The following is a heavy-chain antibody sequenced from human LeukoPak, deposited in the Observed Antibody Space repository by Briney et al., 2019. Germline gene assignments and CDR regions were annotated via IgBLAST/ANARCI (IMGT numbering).Heavy chain of an antibody. CDR2: MNPNSGNT. V-gene: IGHV1-8*01. D-gene: IGHD4-11*01. Sequence: ASVKVSCKASGYTFTSYDINWVRQATGQGLEWMGWMNPNSGNTGYAQKFQGRVTMTRNTSISTAYMELSSLRSEDTAVYYCARRGYSNYYMDVWGKGTTVTVSS. J-gene: IGHJ6*03. CDR3: ARRGYSNYYMDV. CDR1: GYTFTSYD.